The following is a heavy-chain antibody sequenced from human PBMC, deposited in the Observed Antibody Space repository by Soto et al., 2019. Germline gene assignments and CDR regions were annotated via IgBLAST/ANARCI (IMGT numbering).Heavy chain of an antibody. J-gene: IGHJ4*02. CDR1: GFTFSNYG. CDR3: ARQADHYDRNSFGY. CDR2: ISWDGRNK. V-gene: IGHV3-30*03. D-gene: IGHD3-22*01. Sequence: SLRLSCAPSGFTFSNYGMHWLRQAPGTGLEWVALISWDGRNKYYADSVKGRFTISRDNLKSTLYLQMNSLKASDTAMYYCARQADHYDRNSFGYWGQGTLVTVSS.